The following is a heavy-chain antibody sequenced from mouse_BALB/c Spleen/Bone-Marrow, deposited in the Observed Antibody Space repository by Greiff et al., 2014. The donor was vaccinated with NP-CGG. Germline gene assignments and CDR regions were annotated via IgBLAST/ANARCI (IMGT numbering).Heavy chain of an antibody. Sequence: QVQLQQSGPELVKPGASVKISCKASGYAFNSSWMNWVKQRPGQGLEWIGRIFPGDGDTNYGGKFRGKATLTADKSSNTAYMQLSRLTSVDSAVYFCARLGYSGYWGQGTALTVSS. CDR3: ARLGYSGY. V-gene: IGHV1-82*01. D-gene: IGHD1-3*01. CDR2: IFPGDGDT. J-gene: IGHJ2*01. CDR1: GYAFNSSW.